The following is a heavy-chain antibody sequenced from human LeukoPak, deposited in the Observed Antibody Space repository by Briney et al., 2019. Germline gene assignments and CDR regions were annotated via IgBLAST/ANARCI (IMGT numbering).Heavy chain of an antibody. J-gene: IGHJ4*02. D-gene: IGHD3/OR15-3a*01. V-gene: IGHV4-59*01. CDR3: ARGLDTYSFDY. CDR2: IYYSGSS. CDR1: GGYISTYY. Sequence: SETLSLTCTVSGGYISTYYGSWIRQPPGKGLEWMGYIYYSGSSNYNPSLKSRVTITVDTPKNQFSLKLSSVTAADTAVYYCARGLDTYSFDYWGQGTLVTVSS.